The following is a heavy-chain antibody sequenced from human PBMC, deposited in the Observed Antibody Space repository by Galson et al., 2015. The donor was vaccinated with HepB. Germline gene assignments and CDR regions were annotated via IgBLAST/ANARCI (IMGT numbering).Heavy chain of an antibody. D-gene: IGHD3-22*01. CDR3: AKARSYYDSNDY. Sequence: LRLSCAASGFTFSSYVMNWVRQAPGKGLEWVSGISGSGASTYYADSVKGRFTVSRDHSKNTLYLQMSRLRAEDTAVYYCAKARSYYDSNDYWGQGNLVTVSS. CDR1: GFTFSSYV. CDR2: ISGSGAST. V-gene: IGHV3-23*01. J-gene: IGHJ4*02.